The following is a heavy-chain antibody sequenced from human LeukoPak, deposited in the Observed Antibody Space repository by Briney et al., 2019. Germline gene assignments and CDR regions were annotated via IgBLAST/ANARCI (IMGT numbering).Heavy chain of an antibody. D-gene: IGHD4-17*01. CDR1: GFTFSSYA. Sequence: PGGSLRLSCAASGFTFSSYAMSWVRQAPGKGLEWVSSISSSSSYIYYADSVKGRFTISRDNAKNSLYLQMNSLRAEDTAVYYCARDHYVTYYYGMDVWGQGTTVTVSS. J-gene: IGHJ6*02. CDR2: ISSSSSYI. V-gene: IGHV3-21*01. CDR3: ARDHYVTYYYGMDV.